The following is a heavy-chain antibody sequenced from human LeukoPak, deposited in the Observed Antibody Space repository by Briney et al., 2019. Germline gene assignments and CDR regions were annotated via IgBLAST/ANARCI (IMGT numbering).Heavy chain of an antibody. J-gene: IGHJ6*03. D-gene: IGHD6-13*01. CDR2: IYYSGST. CDR3: ARVESSSWGLNYYYYYMDV. V-gene: IGHV4-59*01. CDR1: GGSISSYY. Sequence: PSETLSLTCTVSGGSISSYYWNWIRQPPGKGLEWIGYIYYSGSTNYNPSLKSRVTISVDTSKNQFSLKLSSVTAADTAVYYCARVESSSWGLNYYYYYMDVWGKGTTVTVSS.